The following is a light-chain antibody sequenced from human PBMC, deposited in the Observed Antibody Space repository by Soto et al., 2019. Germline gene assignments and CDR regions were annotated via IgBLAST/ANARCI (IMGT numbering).Light chain of an antibody. CDR3: HQYNNWLWT. Sequence: EIVMTQSPATLSVSPGERATLSCRASQSVSSNLAWYQQKPGQAPRLLIYGASTRATGIPARFSGSGSGTEVTLTISSLQSEDVSVSYCHQYNNWLWTFGQGTKVEIK. CDR2: GAS. CDR1: QSVSSN. J-gene: IGKJ1*01. V-gene: IGKV3-15*01.